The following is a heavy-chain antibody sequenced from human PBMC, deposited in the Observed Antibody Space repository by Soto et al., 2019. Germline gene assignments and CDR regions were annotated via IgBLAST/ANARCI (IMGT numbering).Heavy chain of an antibody. Sequence: GGSLRLSCAASGFTFSSCAMSWVRQAPGKGLEWVSGIGGSGDDTEYTDSVKGRFTISRDNSKNTLYLQMNSLRAEDTAVYYCATQGVHSRWGQGTLVTVSS. CDR2: IGGSGDDT. CDR1: GFTFSSCA. CDR3: ATQGVHSR. V-gene: IGHV3-23*01. J-gene: IGHJ4*02.